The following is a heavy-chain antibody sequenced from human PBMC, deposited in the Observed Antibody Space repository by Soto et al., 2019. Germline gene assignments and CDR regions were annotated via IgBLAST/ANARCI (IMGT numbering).Heavy chain of an antibody. CDR2: ISAYNGNT. Sequence: ASVKVSCKASGYTFTSYGSSWVRQAPGQGLEWMGWISAYNGNTNYAQKLQGRVTMTTDTSTSTAYMELRSLRSDDTAVYYCARDVGTSITMVRGVIDYWGQGTLVTVSS. J-gene: IGHJ4*02. V-gene: IGHV1-18*04. CDR1: GYTFTSYG. CDR3: ARDVGTSITMVRGVIDY. D-gene: IGHD3-10*01.